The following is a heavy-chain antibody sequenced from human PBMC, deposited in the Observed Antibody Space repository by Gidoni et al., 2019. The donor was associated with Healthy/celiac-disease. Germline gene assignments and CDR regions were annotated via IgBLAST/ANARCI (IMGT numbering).Heavy chain of an antibody. CDR2: ISWNSGSI. J-gene: IGHJ6*02. CDR1: RFTFDAYA. V-gene: IGHV3-9*01. CDR3: AKDMASHYDSLTTSHGMDV. Sequence: EVQLVESGGGLVQPGSSLRLSCAASRFTFDAYAMHWVRQAPGKGLEWVSGISWNSGSIGYADSVKGRFTISRDNAKNSLYLQMNSLRAEDTALYYCAKDMASHYDSLTTSHGMDVWGQGTTVTVSS. D-gene: IGHD3-9*01.